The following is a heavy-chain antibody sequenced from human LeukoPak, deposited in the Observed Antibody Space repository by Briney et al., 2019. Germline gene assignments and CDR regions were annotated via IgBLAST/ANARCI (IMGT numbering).Heavy chain of an antibody. D-gene: IGHD3-3*01. CDR2: IKHDGSEK. J-gene: IGHJ4*02. V-gene: IGHV3-7*03. CDR1: GSSFAAYS. Sequence: HPGGSLRLSCAASGSSFAAYSLIWVRQAPGKGLEWVANIKHDGSEKYYVDSVKGRFTISRDNAKNTLYLQMNSLRAEDTAVYYCAKDIGIYGFWSGYSGYFDYWGQGTLVTVSS. CDR3: AKDIGIYGFWSGYSGYFDY.